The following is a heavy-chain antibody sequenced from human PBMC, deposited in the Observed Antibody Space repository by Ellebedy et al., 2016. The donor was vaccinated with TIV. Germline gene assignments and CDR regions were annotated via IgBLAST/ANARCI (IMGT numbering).Heavy chain of an antibody. CDR1: GYAFPGYY. CDR3: ARLGSGSDADC. J-gene: IGHJ4*01. D-gene: IGHD3-10*01. V-gene: IGHV1-2*02. CDR2: INPASGGT. Sequence: AASVKVSCKASGYAFPGYYMHWVRQAPGQGLEWMGWINPASGGTASAQNFQGRVTMTLDTSITTAYMELSGLRSDDTAVYYCARLGSGSDADCWGHGTLVTVSS.